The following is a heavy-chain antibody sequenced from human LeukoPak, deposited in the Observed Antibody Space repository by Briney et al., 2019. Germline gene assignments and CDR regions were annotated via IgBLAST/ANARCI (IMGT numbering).Heavy chain of an antibody. CDR1: GFTVSDNY. Sequence: GGSLRLSCSASGFTVSDNYMSWVRQAPGQGLEWVSIIYSAGTTYYADSVKGRFTVSRDNSKNTLYLQMNNLRAEDTAVYYCEXXXXXTSYYGIDVRGQGTTVTVSS. V-gene: IGHV3-66*01. J-gene: IGHJ6*02. D-gene: IGHD2-2*01. CDR2: IYSAGTT. CDR3: EXXXXXTSYYGIDV.